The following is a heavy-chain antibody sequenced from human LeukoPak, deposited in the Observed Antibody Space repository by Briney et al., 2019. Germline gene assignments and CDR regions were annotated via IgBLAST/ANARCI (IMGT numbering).Heavy chain of an antibody. CDR1: GGSISSYY. CDR3: ARLGIGVVPSAMLGDYYFDY. Sequence: PSETLSLTCTVSGGSISSYYWSWNRQPPGKGLEWIGYIYYSGSTKYNPSLKSRVTISVDTSKNQFSLKLTSVTAADTAVYYCARLGIGVVPSAMLGDYYFDYWGQGTLVTVSS. J-gene: IGHJ4*02. V-gene: IGHV4-59*08. CDR2: IYYSGST. D-gene: IGHD2-2*01.